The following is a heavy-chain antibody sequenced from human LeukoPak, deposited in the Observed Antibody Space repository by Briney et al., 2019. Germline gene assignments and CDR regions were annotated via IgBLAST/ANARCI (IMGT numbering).Heavy chain of an antibody. CDR3: ARFGGRAAKDDRLDY. CDR2: ISGSGDNT. J-gene: IGHJ4*02. Sequence: SGGSLRLSCAASGFTFSSHGMSWVRQAPGKGLEWVSTISGSGDNTYYADSVKGRFTISRDNSKNTLYLQMNSLRAEDTAVYYCARFGGRAAKDDRLDYWGQGTLVTVSS. CDR1: GFTFSSHG. V-gene: IGHV3-23*01. D-gene: IGHD3-16*01.